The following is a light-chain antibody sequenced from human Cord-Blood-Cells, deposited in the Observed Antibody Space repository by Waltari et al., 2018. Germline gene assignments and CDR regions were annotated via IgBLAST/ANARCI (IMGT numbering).Light chain of an antibody. CDR2: DVS. V-gene: IGLV2-14*03. CDR3: SSYTSSSTWV. CDR1: SSDVGGYTY. J-gene: IGLJ3*02. Sequence: QSALPQPASVSGSPGQSITISCTGTSSDVGGYTYVSWYQQHPGKAPKLIILDVSKRPSGVSKRFSGSKSGNTASLTISGLQAEDEADYYCSSYTSSSTWVFGGGTKLTVL.